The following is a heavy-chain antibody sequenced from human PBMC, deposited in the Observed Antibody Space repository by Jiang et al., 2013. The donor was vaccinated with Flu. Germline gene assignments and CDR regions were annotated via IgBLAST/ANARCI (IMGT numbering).Heavy chain of an antibody. CDR1: GFSLSSHG. CDR3: ARGNAWYISSDNGFDI. D-gene: IGHD6-19*01. J-gene: IGHJ3*02. V-gene: IGHV3-30*03. CDR2: MSYDGSNK. Sequence: PGGSLRLSCAASGFSLSSHGMHWVRQAPGKGLEWVAVMSYDGSNKYYADSVKGRFTISGDNSKNTLYLQMNSLRADDTAEYFCARGNAWYISSDNGFDIWGQGTMVTVSS.